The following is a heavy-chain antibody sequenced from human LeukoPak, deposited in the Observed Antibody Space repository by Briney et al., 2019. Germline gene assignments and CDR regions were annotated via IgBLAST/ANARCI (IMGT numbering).Heavy chain of an antibody. J-gene: IGHJ4*02. V-gene: IGHV4-34*01. CDR2: INHIGST. CDR3: ARDFETYYDILTGLRSFDY. CDR1: GGSFSGYY. D-gene: IGHD3-9*01. Sequence: SETLSLTCAVYGGSFSGYYWSWIRQPPGKGLEWIGEINHIGSTNYNPSLKSRVTISVDTSKNQFSLKLSSVTAADTAVYYCARDFETYYDILTGLRSFDYWGQGTLVTVSS.